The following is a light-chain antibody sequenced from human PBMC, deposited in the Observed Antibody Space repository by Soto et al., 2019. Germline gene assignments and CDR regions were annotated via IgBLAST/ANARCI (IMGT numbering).Light chain of an antibody. CDR2: AAS. V-gene: IGKV1-39*01. CDR1: QCISNH. J-gene: IGKJ1*01. CDR3: QQTYSNLWT. Sequence: DIQMTQSPSSLSASVRDRITITCRASQCISNHLNWYQQKSGTAPKLLIYAASTLHTGVPSRFSGRGSGTDFTLTINNLQREDFADYFCQQTYSNLWTFGQGTKVDIK.